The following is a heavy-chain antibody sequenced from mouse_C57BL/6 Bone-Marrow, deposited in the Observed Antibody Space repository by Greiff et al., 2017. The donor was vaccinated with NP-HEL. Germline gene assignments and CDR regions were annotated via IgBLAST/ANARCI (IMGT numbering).Heavy chain of an antibody. V-gene: IGHV5-4*01. D-gene: IGHD2-3*01. CDR1: GFTFSSYA. CDR2: ISDGGSYT. Sequence: EVQVVESGGGLVKPGGSLKLSCAASGFTFSSYAMSWVRQTPEKRLEWVATISDGGSYTYYPDNVKGRFTISRDNAKNNLYLQMSHLKSEDTAKYYCARDGFRYYFDYWGQGTTLTVSS. J-gene: IGHJ2*01. CDR3: ARDGFRYYFDY.